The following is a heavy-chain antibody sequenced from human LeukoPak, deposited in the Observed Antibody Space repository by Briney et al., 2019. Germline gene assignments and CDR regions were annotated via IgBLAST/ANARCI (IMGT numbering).Heavy chain of an antibody. D-gene: IGHD3-22*01. J-gene: IGHJ4*02. CDR3: AKADNYYDSSGYYYVRALFDY. CDR1: GFTFSGYG. Sequence: GGSLRLSCAASGFTFSGYGTHWVRQAPGKGLEWVAGTSYNGNIKYYADYVKGRFSISRDNSKNTLYLQMDSLRAEDTAVYYCAKADNYYDSSGYYYVRALFDYWGQGTLVTVSS. CDR2: TSYNGNIK. V-gene: IGHV3-30*18.